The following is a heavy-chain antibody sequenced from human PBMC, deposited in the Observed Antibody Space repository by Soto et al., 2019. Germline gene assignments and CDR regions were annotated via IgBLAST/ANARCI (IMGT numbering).Heavy chain of an antibody. CDR1: GFTLSSYA. J-gene: IGHJ4*02. CDR3: AKVQGQYFYLGPHDFDY. CDR2: ISGSGGST. D-gene: IGHD3-9*01. Sequence: AGGGPRLPCAASGFTLSSYAMSWVRPAPGEGLEWVSAISGSGGSTYYADSVKGRFTISRDNSKNTLYLQMNSLRAEDTAVYYCAKVQGQYFYLGPHDFDYWGRGSLVTVSS. V-gene: IGHV3-23*01.